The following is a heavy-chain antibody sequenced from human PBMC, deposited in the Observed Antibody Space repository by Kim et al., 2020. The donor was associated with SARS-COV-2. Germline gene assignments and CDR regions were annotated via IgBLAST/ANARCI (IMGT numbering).Heavy chain of an antibody. V-gene: IGHV4-61*01. D-gene: IGHD3-9*01. J-gene: IGHJ4*02. Sequence: SETLSLTCTVSGGSVSSGSYYWSWIRHPPGKGLEWIGYIYYSGSTNYNPSLKSRVTISVDTSKNQFSLKLSSVTAADTAVYYCARFYDILAKGLDYWGQGTLVTVSS. CDR1: GGSVSSGSYY. CDR3: ARFYDILAKGLDY. CDR2: IYYSGST.